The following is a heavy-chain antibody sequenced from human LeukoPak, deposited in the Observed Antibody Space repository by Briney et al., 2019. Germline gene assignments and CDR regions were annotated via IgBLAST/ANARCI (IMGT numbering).Heavy chain of an antibody. J-gene: IGHJ5*02. CDR3: ARDRIAVAGTEIWFDP. D-gene: IGHD6-19*01. Sequence: PGGSLRLSCAASGFTFSSYGMHWVRQAPGKGLEWVAVIWDDGNNKYYADSVKGRFTIPRDNSKNTLYLQMNSLRAEDTAVYYCARDRIAVAGTEIWFDPWGQGTLVTVSS. CDR2: IWDDGNNK. CDR1: GFTFSSYG. V-gene: IGHV3-33*01.